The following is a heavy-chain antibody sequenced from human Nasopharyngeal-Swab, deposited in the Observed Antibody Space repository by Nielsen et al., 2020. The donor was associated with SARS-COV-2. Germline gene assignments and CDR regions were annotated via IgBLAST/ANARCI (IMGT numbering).Heavy chain of an antibody. D-gene: IGHD2-2*01. CDR1: GYSISSGYY. CDR3: ARHGSVVVPVGAFDI. Sequence: SETLSLTCAVSGYSISSGYYWGWIRQPPGKGLEWIGSIYHSGSTYYNPSLKSRVTISVDTSKNQFSLKLSSVTAADTAVYYCARHGSVVVPVGAFDIWGQGTMVTVSS. V-gene: IGHV4-38-2*01. J-gene: IGHJ3*02. CDR2: IYHSGST.